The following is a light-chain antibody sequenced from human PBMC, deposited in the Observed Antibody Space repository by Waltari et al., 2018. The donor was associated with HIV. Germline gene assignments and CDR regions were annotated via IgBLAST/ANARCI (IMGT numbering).Light chain of an antibody. V-gene: IGLV1-40*01. J-gene: IGLJ2*01. CDR1: SSNIGAGYD. CDR3: QVWLSSSGDHPV. CDR2: GNS. Sequence: SVLTQPPSVSGAPGQRITISCTGSSSNIGAGYDVHWYQQLPGTAPKLLIYGNSKRPSGGPDRFSGSSSGDTATLTISGVEAGDEADYHCQVWLSSSGDHPVFGGGTRLTVL.